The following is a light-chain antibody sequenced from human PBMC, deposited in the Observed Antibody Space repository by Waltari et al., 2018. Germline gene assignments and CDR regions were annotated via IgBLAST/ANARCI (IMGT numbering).Light chain of an antibody. Sequence: SYELTQPPSVSVSPGQTARITCSGDTLTKQFAYWYQKKPGQAPVVVIYKASVRPSGIPERFSGSSSGTTVTLTISGVQAEDEADYYCQSADSSGTSRDVLFGGGTKLTVL. J-gene: IGLJ2*01. V-gene: IGLV3-25*03. CDR3: QSADSSGTSRDVL. CDR2: KAS. CDR1: TLTKQF.